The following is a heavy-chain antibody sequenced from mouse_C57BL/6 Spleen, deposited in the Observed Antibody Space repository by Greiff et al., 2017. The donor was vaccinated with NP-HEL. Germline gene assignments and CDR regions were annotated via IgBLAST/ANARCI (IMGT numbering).Heavy chain of an antibody. Sequence: VQLQQSDAELVKPGASVKISCKVSGYTFTDHTIHWMKQRPEQGLEWIGYIYPRDGSTKYNEKFKGKATLTADKSSSTAYMQLNSLTSEDSAVYFCARWAYYSNYDWYFDVWGTGTTVTVSS. CDR1: GYTFTDHT. V-gene: IGHV1-78*01. CDR3: ARWAYYSNYDWYFDV. D-gene: IGHD2-5*01. J-gene: IGHJ1*03. CDR2: IYPRDGST.